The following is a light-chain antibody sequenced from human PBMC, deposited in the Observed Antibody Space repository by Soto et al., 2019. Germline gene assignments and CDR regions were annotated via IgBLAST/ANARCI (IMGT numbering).Light chain of an antibody. V-gene: IGKV2D-29*02. Sequence: DVVMTQTPLSLSVTPGHPAAIAFXSSXILLHIAGQTHLFWYLQKPGQSPHLLIYEVSNRFSGVPDRFSGGGSGTDYTLKISRVEAEDVGIYYCLQSTHLPPTFGQGTRLEIK. CDR1: XILLHIAGQTH. CDR3: LQSTHLPPT. J-gene: IGKJ5*01. CDR2: EVS.